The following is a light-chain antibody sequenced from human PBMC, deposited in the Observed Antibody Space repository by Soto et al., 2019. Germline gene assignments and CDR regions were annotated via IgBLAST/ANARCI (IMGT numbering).Light chain of an antibody. CDR2: KVY. CDR3: MQGTHWPIT. V-gene: IGKV2-30*02. J-gene: IGKJ5*01. Sequence: DVVMTRAPLSMHVTLGQPASLSCSSNEGLLHSDGIAYFSWFQQRPGRSPRRLIYKVYNRDSGVTARFSGSGSGTDFAMKISRVEAEDVGAYYCMQGTHWPITFGQGTRLEIK. CDR1: EGLLHSDGIAY.